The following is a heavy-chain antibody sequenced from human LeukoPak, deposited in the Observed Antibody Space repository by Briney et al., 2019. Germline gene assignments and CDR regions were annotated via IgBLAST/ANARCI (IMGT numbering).Heavy chain of an antibody. D-gene: IGHD2-2*02. CDR3: ARGGCSSTSCYRDGNLDDAFDI. CDR2: IGTAGDT. Sequence: PGGSLRLSCAASGFTFSSYDMHWVRQATGKGLEWVSAIGTAGDTYYPGSVKGRFTISRENAKNSLYLQMNSLRAGDTAVYYCARGGCSSTSCYRDGNLDDAFDIWGKGQWSPSLQ. J-gene: IGHJ3*02. V-gene: IGHV3-13*01. CDR1: GFTFSSYD.